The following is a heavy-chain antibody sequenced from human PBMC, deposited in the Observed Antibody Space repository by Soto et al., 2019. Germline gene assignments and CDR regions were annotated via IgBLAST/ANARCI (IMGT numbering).Heavy chain of an antibody. CDR2: IRNQSHQEKT. D-gene: IGHD1-26*01. J-gene: IGHJ4*02. CDR1: GVPFAAVA. V-gene: IGHV3-49*04. Sequence: PGGSLTPPCTGSGVPFAAVATNWVPHAPRKGQEWVDIIRNQSHQEKTENAAAEKGRITISRDTSNCFAYLQMNSLNMEDSGVYYGSGAESPDTAYFSLYWGQGSPVTVS. CDR3: SGAESPDTAYFSLY.